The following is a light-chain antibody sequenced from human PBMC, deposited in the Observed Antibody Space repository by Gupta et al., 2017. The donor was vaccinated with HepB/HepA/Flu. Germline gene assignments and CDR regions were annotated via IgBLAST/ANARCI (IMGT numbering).Light chain of an antibody. V-gene: IGKV1-27*01. CDR1: QGISNY. J-gene: IGKJ1*01. Sequence: DIQMTQSPSSLSASVGDRVTITCRASQGISNYLAWYQQKPGKVPKLLIYAASTLQSGVPSRFSGSGSGTDFTLTSIRLQPEDVATYYWQKNNSAPTFDHGTKVEIK. CDR2: AAS. CDR3: QKNNSAPT.